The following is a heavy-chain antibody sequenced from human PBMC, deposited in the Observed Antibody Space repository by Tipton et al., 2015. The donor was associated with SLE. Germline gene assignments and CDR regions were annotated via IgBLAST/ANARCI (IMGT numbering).Heavy chain of an antibody. CDR1: GYTFNSYY. Sequence: QLVQSGAEVKKPGASVKVSCKASGYTFNSYYMHWVRQAPGHGLEWMGIINPNGGGTSYAQKFQGRVTMTRDTSTTTVYMELTSLRSGDTAVYYCARDRDSYGTPRGMDVWGQGTTVTVSS. D-gene: IGHD5-18*01. CDR2: INPNGGGT. CDR3: ARDRDSYGTPRGMDV. V-gene: IGHV1-46*02. J-gene: IGHJ6*02.